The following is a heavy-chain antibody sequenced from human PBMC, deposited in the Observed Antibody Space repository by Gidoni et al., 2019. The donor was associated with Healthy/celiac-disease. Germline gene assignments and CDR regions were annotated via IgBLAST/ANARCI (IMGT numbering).Heavy chain of an antibody. J-gene: IGHJ1*01. CDR1: GYTFTSYY. Sequence: HVQLVQSGAEVKKPGAPVKVSCKASGYTFTSYYMHWVRQAPGQGLEWMGIINPSGGSTSYAQKFQGRVTMTRDTSTSTVYMELSSLRSEDTAVYYCARAHVDSSGYDEYFQHWGQGTLVTVSS. CDR2: INPSGGST. D-gene: IGHD3-22*01. V-gene: IGHV1-46*01. CDR3: ARAHVDSSGYDEYFQH.